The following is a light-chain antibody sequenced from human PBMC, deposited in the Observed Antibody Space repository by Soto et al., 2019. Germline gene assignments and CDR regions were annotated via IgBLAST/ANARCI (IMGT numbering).Light chain of an antibody. CDR3: CSYAGSYPVV. V-gene: IGLV2-11*01. Sequence: QSVLTQPRSVSGSPGQSVTISCTGTSSDVGGYNYVSWYQQHPGKAPKLMIYDVSKRPSGVPDRFSGSKSGNTASLTISGLQAEDEADYYCCSYAGSYPVVFGGGTKLTFL. CDR2: DVS. J-gene: IGLJ2*01. CDR1: SSDVGGYNY.